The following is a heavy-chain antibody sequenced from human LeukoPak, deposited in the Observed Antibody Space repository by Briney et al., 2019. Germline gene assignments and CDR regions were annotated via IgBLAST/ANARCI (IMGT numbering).Heavy chain of an antibody. J-gene: IGHJ4*02. CDR3: ARDGLYCSSTSCYTHY. CDR1: GFTFGSYA. V-gene: IGHV3-30-3*01. Sequence: GGSLRLSCAASGFTFGSYAMHWVRQAPGKGLEWVALISYDGSNKYYADSVKGRFTISRDNSKNTLYLQMNSLRAEDEAVYYCARDGLYCSSTSCYTHYWGQGTLVTVSS. D-gene: IGHD2-2*02. CDR2: ISYDGSNK.